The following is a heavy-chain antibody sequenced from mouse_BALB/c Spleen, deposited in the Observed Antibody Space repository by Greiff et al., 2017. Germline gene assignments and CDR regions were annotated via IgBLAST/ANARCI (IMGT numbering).Heavy chain of an antibody. V-gene: IGHV14-3*02. Sequence: DVKLQESGAELVKPGASVKLSCTASGFNIKDTYMHWVKQRPEQGLEWIGRIDPANGNTKYDPKFQGKATITADTSSNTAYLQLSSLTSEDTAVYYCARSWGDGYFWFAYWGQGTLVTVSA. J-gene: IGHJ3*01. CDR3: ARSWGDGYFWFAY. CDR2: IDPANGNT. CDR1: GFNIKDTY. D-gene: IGHD2-3*01.